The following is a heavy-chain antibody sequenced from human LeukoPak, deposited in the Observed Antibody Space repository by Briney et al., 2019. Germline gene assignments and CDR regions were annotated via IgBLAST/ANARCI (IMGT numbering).Heavy chain of an antibody. V-gene: IGHV1-69*04. D-gene: IGHD3-22*01. Sequence: GASVKVSCKASGGTFSSYAISWVRQAPGQGLEWMGRIIPILGIANYAQKFQGRVTITADKSTSTAYMELSSLRSEDTAVYYCARHYYDSSGYYSRQTGYDYWGQGTLVTVSS. J-gene: IGHJ4*02. CDR3: ARHYYDSSGYYSRQTGYDY. CDR1: GGTFSSYA. CDR2: IIPILGIA.